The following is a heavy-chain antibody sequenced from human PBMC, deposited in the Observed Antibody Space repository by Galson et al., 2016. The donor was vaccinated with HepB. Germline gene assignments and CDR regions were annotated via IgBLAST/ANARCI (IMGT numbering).Heavy chain of an antibody. J-gene: IGHJ4*02. CDR2: ITNFGTA. CDR1: GGTFNNYA. Sequence: SVKVSCKASGGTFNNYAISWVRQAPGQGLEWMGGITNFGTANYEQRFQGRVTITADEYTSTVYMELISLRSEDTAVYYCARVRYSTTWYFDYWGQGTLVTVSS. CDR3: ARVRYSTTWYFDY. D-gene: IGHD6-13*01. V-gene: IGHV1-69*13.